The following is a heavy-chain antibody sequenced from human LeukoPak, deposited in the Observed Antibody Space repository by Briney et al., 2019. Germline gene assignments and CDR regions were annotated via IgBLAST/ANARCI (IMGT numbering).Heavy chain of an antibody. CDR3: ARAPGHGGWLQPDY. CDR2: INPNSGGT. Sequence: ASVKVSCKASGYTFTGYYTHWVRQAPGQGLEWMGWINPNSGGTNYAQKFQGRVTMTRNTSISTAYMELSRLRSDDTAVYYCARAPGHGGWLQPDYWGQGTLVTVSS. V-gene: IGHV1-2*02. CDR1: GYTFTGYY. D-gene: IGHD5-24*01. J-gene: IGHJ4*02.